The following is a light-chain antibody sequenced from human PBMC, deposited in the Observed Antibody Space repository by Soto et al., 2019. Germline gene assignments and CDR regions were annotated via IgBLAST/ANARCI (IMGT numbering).Light chain of an antibody. J-gene: IGKJ1*01. CDR1: QSISSW. CDR3: QQYNFYSRT. V-gene: IGKV1-5*03. CDR2: KAS. Sequence: DIQMTQSPSTLSASVGDRVTITCRASQSISSWLAWYQQKPGKAPKLLIYKASNLESGVPSRFSGSGSGTEFTLTIISLQPDDFATYYCQQYNFYSRTFGQGTKVEIK.